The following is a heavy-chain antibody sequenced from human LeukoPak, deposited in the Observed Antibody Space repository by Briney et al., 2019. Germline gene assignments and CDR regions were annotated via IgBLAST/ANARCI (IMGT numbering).Heavy chain of an antibody. V-gene: IGHV4-59*01. CDR3: ARVRRDGYNSPDY. CDR2: IYYSGST. Sequence: SETLSLTCTVSGGSITSYYWSWIRQPPGKGLECIGYIYYSGSTYYNPSLKSRVTISVDTSKNQFSLKLSSVTAADTAVYYCARVRRDGYNSPDYWGQGTLVTVSS. CDR1: GGSITSYY. D-gene: IGHD5-24*01. J-gene: IGHJ4*02.